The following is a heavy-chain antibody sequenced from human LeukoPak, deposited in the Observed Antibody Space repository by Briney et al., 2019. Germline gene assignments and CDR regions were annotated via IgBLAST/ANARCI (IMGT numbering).Heavy chain of an antibody. J-gene: IGHJ4*02. Sequence: GGSLRLSCAASGFTFSSYAMHCVRQAPGEGLEWVAVISYDGSNKYYADSVKGRFTISRDNSKNTLYLQMNSLRAEDTAVYYCARSTLWFGADYWGQGTLVTVSS. D-gene: IGHD3-10*01. V-gene: IGHV3-30*14. CDR1: GFTFSSYA. CDR3: ARSTLWFGADY. CDR2: ISYDGSNK.